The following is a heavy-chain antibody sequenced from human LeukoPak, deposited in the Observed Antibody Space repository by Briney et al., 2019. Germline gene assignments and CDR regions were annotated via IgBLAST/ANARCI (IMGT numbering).Heavy chain of an antibody. CDR1: GFTFANYA. CDR3: GRDPNGDYVGAFES. Sequence: GGSLRLSCEASGFTFANYAMTWVRQAPGKGLEWVSSISGSGSVASYADSVKGRFTTTRDNSKGTLYLQMNSLRAGDAAVYYCGRDPNGDYVGAFESWGQGTLVTVCS. J-gene: IGHJ3*01. D-gene: IGHD4-17*01. V-gene: IGHV3-23*01. CDR2: ISGSGSVA.